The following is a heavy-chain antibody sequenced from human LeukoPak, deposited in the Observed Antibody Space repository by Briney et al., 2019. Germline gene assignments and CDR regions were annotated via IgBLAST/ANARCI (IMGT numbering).Heavy chain of an antibody. CDR1: GFTFSDYY. J-gene: IGHJ6*02. CDR2: ISSSGSTI. D-gene: IGHD6-13*01. CDR3: ATSPGTVAAAGHTFQDYYYYGMDV. Sequence: GGSLRLSCAASGFTFSDYYMSWIRQAPGKGLEWVSYISSSGSTIYYADSVKGRFTISRDNAKNSLYLQMNSLRAEDTAVYYCATSPGTVAAAGHTFQDYYYYGMDVWGQGTTVTVSS. V-gene: IGHV3-11*01.